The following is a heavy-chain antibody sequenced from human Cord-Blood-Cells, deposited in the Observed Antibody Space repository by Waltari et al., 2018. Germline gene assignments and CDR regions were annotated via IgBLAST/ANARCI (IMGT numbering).Heavy chain of an antibody. V-gene: IGHV4-59*01. CDR3: AGDRRVSGSYYNY. D-gene: IGHD3-10*01. CDR2: T. J-gene: IGHJ4*02. Sequence: TNYNPSLKSRVTISVDTSKNQFSLKLSSVTAADTAVYYCAGDRRVSGSYYNYWGQGTLVTVSS.